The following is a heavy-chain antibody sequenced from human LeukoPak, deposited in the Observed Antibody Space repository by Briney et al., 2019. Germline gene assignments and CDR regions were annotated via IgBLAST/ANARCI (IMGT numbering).Heavy chain of an antibody. CDR2: IKQDASEM. V-gene: IGHV3-7*01. CDR1: GFTFSGYW. CDR3: ARDKIVGPTTLDY. D-gene: IGHD1-26*01. Sequence: GGSLRLSCAASGFTFSGYWMSWVRQTPEKGLEWVANIKQDASEMYYVDSVKGRFTISRDNAKNSLYLQMNSLRADDTAVYYCARDKIVGPTTLDYWGQGTLVTVSS. J-gene: IGHJ4*02.